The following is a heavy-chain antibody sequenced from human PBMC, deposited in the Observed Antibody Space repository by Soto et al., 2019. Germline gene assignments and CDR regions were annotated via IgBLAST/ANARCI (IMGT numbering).Heavy chain of an antibody. V-gene: IGHV3-30-3*01. CDR1: GFTFSSYA. CDR3: ARGGRVVVITYFDY. D-gene: IGHD3-22*01. Sequence: GGSLRLSCASSGFTFSSYAMHLVRQAPGKGLEWVAVISYDGSNKYYADSVKGRFTISRDNSKNTLYLQMNSLRAEDTAVYYCARGGRVVVITYFDYWGQGTLVTVSS. J-gene: IGHJ4*02. CDR2: ISYDGSNK.